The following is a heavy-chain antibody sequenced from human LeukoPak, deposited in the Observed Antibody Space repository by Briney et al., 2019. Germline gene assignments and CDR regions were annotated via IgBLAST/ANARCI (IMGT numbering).Heavy chain of an antibody. V-gene: IGHV3-30*02. J-gene: IGHJ4*02. Sequence: TGGSLRLSCAASGFTFSSYGMHWVRQAPGKGLEWVAFIRYDGSNKYYADSVKGRFTISRDNSKNTLYLQMNSLRAEDTAVYYCVKEADSNFDYWGQGTLVTVSS. CDR3: VKEADSNFDY. D-gene: IGHD3-22*01. CDR1: GFTFSSYG. CDR2: IRYDGSNK.